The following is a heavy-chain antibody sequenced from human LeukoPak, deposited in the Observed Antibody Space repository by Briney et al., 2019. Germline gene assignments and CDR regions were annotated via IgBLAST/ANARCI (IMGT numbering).Heavy chain of an antibody. CDR1: GGSISSSSYY. Sequence: PSETLSLTCTVSGGSISSSSYYWGWIRQPPGKGLEWIGSIYYSGSTYYNPSLKSRVTISVDTSKNQFSLKLSSVTAADTAVYYCARLGIAVADDRDYWGQGTLVTVSS. D-gene: IGHD6-19*01. CDR2: IYYSGST. CDR3: ARLGIAVADDRDY. V-gene: IGHV4-39*01. J-gene: IGHJ4*02.